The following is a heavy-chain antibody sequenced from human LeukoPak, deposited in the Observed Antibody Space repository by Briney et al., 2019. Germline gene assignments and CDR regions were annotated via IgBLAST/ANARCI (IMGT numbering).Heavy chain of an antibody. J-gene: IGHJ6*02. Sequence: GGSLRLSCAASGFTFNNYWIHWVRQVPGKGLVWVSRINNDGSSASYVDSVKGRFTISRDNAKNTLFLQMNSLRAEDTAVYYCARRGTGHGMDVWGQGTTVIVSS. CDR3: ARRGTGHGMDV. CDR1: GFTFNNYW. CDR2: INNDGSSA. V-gene: IGHV3-74*01. D-gene: IGHD1-1*01.